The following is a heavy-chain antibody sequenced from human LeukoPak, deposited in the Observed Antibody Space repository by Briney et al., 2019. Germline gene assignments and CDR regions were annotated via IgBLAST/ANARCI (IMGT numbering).Heavy chain of an antibody. V-gene: IGHV4-59*01. CDR3: ARGRAYGSGSYYENYYYYYYMDV. CDR2: IYYSGST. J-gene: IGHJ6*03. D-gene: IGHD3-10*01. CDR1: GGSISSYY. Sequence: SETLSLTCTVSGGSISSYYWSWIRQPPGKGLEWIGYIYYSGSTNYNPSLKSRVTISVDTSKNQFSLKLSSVTAADTAVYYCARGRAYGSGSYYENYYYYYYMDVWGKGTTVTISS.